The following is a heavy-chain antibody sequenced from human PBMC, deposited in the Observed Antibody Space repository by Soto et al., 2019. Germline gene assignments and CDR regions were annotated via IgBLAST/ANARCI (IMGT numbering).Heavy chain of an antibody. J-gene: IGHJ4*02. CDR3: VRVALEVGHRYFDF. CDR1: GFTFGDRY. Sequence: GGSLRLSCAASGFTFGDRYMDWVRQAPGKGLEWVGRIRNKANDYITEYAASVEGRFTISRDDSKSTLYLEMNSLKTDDTALYYCVRVALEVGHRYFDFWGQGAPVTVSS. V-gene: IGHV3-72*01. D-gene: IGHD3-3*01. CDR2: IRNKANDYIT.